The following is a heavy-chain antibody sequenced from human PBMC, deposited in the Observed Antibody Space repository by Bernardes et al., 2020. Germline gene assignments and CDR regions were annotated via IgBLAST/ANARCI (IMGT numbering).Heavy chain of an antibody. CDR3: ARVTVRGVIILDYYYMDV. Sequence: ASVKVSCKASGYTFTSYGISWVRQAPGQGLEWMGWISASNGNTTYAQKLQGRVTMTTDTSTSTAYMELRSLRSDDTAVYYCARVTVRGVIILDYYYMDVWGKGTTVTVSS. J-gene: IGHJ6*03. CDR1: GYTFTSYG. V-gene: IGHV1-18*01. CDR2: ISASNGNT. D-gene: IGHD3-10*01.